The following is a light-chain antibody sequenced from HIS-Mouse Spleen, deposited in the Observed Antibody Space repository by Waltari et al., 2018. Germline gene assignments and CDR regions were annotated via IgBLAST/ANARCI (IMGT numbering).Light chain of an antibody. CDR1: RGSIASNY. Sequence: NFMLTQPHPVSESPGKTVTISCTRSRGSIASNYVQWYQQRPGSAPTTVIYEDNQRPSGVPDRFSGSIDSSSNSASLTISGLKTEDEADYYCQSYDSSNRVFGGGTKLTVL. J-gene: IGLJ3*02. CDR3: QSYDSSNRV. V-gene: IGLV6-57*04. CDR2: EDN.